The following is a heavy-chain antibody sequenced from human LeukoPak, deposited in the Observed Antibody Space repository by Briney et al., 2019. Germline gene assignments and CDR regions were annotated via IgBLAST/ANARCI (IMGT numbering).Heavy chain of an antibody. V-gene: IGHV3-21*04. CDR2: ISSSGSSL. Sequence: GGSLRLSCAASGFTFTSYGMNWVRQAPGKGLEWVSYISSSGSSLYYADSVKGRFAISRDDAKNSVYLQMNSLRVEDTAVYYCARHKDRSYGSGVDWFDPWGQGTLATVSS. D-gene: IGHD3-10*01. CDR1: GFTFTSYG. J-gene: IGHJ5*02. CDR3: ARHKDRSYGSGVDWFDP.